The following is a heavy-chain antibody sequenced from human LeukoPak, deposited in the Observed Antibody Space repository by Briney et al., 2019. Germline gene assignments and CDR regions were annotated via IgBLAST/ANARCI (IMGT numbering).Heavy chain of an antibody. Sequence: GGSLRLSCAASGFTFSSYEMNWVRQAPGKGLEWVSYISSSGSTIYYADSVKGRFTISRDNAKNSLYLQMNSLRAEDTAVYYCARAAQYQLPVQIVFEYYFDCWGQGTLVTVSS. CDR2: ISSSGSTI. V-gene: IGHV3-48*03. D-gene: IGHD2-2*01. J-gene: IGHJ4*02. CDR3: ARAAQYQLPVQIVFEYYFDC. CDR1: GFTFSSYE.